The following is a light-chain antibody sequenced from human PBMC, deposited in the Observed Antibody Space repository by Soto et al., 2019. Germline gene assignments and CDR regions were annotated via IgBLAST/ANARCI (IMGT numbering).Light chain of an antibody. Sequence: DIQMTQSPSSLSESVGDRVTITCRASQSINVYVNWYQQKPGKAPKLLIYAASNLQGGVPSRFSGSGSGTDFAFTISSLQPEDFATYYCQQSYNTLYTFGQGTKLDIK. CDR1: QSINVY. V-gene: IGKV1-39*01. CDR3: QQSYNTLYT. CDR2: AAS. J-gene: IGKJ2*01.